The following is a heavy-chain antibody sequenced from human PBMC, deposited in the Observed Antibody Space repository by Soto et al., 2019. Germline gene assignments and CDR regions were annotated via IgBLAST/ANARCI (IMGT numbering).Heavy chain of an antibody. CDR3: ARGELVYSSSSYYHYIDG. J-gene: IGHJ6*03. CDR1: GGSFSVYY. V-gene: IGHV4-34*01. Sequence: SDTLSLTCAVYGGSFSVYYWSWIRQPPGKGLEWIGEINHSGSINYNPSLKSRVSISVDTSKNQFSLKLSSVTAADTAMYYCARGELVYSSSSYYHYIDGWGKGTTVTVSS. CDR2: INHSGSI. D-gene: IGHD6-6*01.